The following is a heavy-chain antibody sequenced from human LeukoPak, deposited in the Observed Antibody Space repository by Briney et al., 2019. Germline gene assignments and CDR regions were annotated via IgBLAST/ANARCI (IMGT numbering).Heavy chain of an antibody. D-gene: IGHD3-9*01. Sequence: GGSLRLSCAASGFTFSSYWMSWVRQAPGKGLEWVANIKQDGSEKYYVDSVKGRFTISRDNAKNSLYLQMNSLRAEDTAVYYCARVRGYDILTGYYSPNFDYWGQGTLVTVSS. CDR3: ARVRGYDILTGYYSPNFDY. J-gene: IGHJ4*02. CDR1: GFTFSSYW. CDR2: IKQDGSEK. V-gene: IGHV3-7*01.